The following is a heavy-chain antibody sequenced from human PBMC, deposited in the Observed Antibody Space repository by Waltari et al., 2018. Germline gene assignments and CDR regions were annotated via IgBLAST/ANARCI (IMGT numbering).Heavy chain of an antibody. CDR3: ARVSRRTYRSPVPGRHYYYGMDV. CDR2: ISSDASDT. CDR1: GFTFSSYW. D-gene: IGHD1-1*01. J-gene: IGHJ6*02. V-gene: IGHV3-74*03. Sequence: EEQLVESGGGLVQPGDSLRLSCAVSGFTFSSYWMNWVRQAPGKGPLWVSRISSDASDTTYAYSLKGRFTISRDNAKNTLYLQMNRLRAEDTAVYFCARVSRRTYRSPVPGRHYYYGMDVWGQGTTVTVSS.